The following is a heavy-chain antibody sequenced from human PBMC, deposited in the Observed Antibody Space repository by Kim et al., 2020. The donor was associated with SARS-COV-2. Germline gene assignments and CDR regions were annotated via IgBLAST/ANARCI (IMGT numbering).Heavy chain of an antibody. D-gene: IGHD3-22*01. J-gene: IGHJ5*02. CDR1: GYSISSGYY. V-gene: IGHV4-38-2*02. CDR2: IYHSGST. Sequence: SETLSLTCTVSGYSISSGYYWGWIRQPPGKGLEWIGSIYHSGSTYYNPSLKSRVTISVDTSKNQFSLKLSSVTAADTAVYYCARETYYDSSGYLPWGQGTLVTVSS. CDR3: ARETYYDSSGYLP.